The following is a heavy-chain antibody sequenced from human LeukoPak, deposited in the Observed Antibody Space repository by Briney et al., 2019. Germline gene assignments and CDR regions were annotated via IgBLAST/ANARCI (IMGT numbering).Heavy chain of an antibody. CDR3: GRSSSGWSVDY. CDR2: ISAYNGDT. V-gene: IGHV1-18*01. Sequence: ASVKVSCKASGYTFNIYGISWVRQAPGKGLEWMGWISAYNGDTKYAQKLQGRVTLTTDTSTSTAYMELRSLTSDDAAVYHCGRSSSGWSVDYWGQGALVTVSS. J-gene: IGHJ4*02. D-gene: IGHD6-19*01. CDR1: GYTFNIYG.